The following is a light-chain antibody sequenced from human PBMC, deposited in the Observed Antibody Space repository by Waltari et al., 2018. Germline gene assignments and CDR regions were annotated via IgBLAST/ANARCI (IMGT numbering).Light chain of an antibody. CDR1: SLRRYY. Sequence: SSELTQDPAVSVAVVQTVRITCQGDSLRRYYASWYQQRPAQAPRLVLYGQDNRPSGIPDRFSGSTSGDTASLTITGAQAEDEADYYCHSRDTISTRVFGGGTRLTV. V-gene: IGLV3-19*01. CDR3: HSRDTISTRV. CDR2: GQD. J-gene: IGLJ3*02.